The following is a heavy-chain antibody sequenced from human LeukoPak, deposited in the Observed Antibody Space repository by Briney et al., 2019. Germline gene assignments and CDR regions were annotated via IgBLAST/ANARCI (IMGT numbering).Heavy chain of an antibody. CDR2: ISSSGSTI. CDR3: ARGSYSSSLVYFDY. J-gene: IGHJ4*02. D-gene: IGHD6-6*01. CDR1: GFTFSDYY. Sequence: GGSLRLSCAASGFTFSDYYMSWIRQAPGKGLEWVSYISSSGSTIYYADSVKGRFTISRDNAKNSLYLQMNSLRTEDTAVYYCARGSYSSSLVYFDYWGQGTLVTVSS. V-gene: IGHV3-11*01.